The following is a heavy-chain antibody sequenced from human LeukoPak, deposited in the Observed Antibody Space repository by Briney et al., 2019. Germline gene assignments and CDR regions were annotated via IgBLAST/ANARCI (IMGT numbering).Heavy chain of an antibody. CDR3: ARVHYSGYYYGGDAFDI. D-gene: IGHD3-22*01. CDR1: GFTFSSYG. Sequence: GGSLRLSCAASGFTFSSYGMHWVRQAPGKGLEWVAVIWYDGSNKYYADSVKGRFTISRDNSKNTLYLQMNSLRAEDTAVYYCARVHYSGYYYGGDAFDIWGQGAMVTVSS. V-gene: IGHV3-33*01. J-gene: IGHJ3*02. CDR2: IWYDGSNK.